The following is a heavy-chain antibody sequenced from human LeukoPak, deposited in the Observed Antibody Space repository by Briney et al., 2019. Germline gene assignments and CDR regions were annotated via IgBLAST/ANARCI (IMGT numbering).Heavy chain of an antibody. Sequence: GGSLILSCSASGFTFISYAMSWVRQAPGKGLEWVSAISGSGGSTYYADSVKGRFTISRDNSKNTLYLQMNSLRAEDTAVYYCAKDRVAAAEDDPWGQGTLVTVSS. CDR2: ISGSGGST. CDR1: GFTFISYA. J-gene: IGHJ5*02. D-gene: IGHD6-13*01. V-gene: IGHV3-23*01. CDR3: AKDRVAAAEDDP.